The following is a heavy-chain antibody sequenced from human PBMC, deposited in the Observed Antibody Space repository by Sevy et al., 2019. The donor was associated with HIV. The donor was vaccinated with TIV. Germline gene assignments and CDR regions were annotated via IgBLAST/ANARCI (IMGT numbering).Heavy chain of an antibody. V-gene: IGHV4-4*07. J-gene: IGHJ4*02. CDR1: GGSVSAYY. Sequence: GSLRLSCTVSGGSVSAYYWDWIRQPAGKGLEWIGRIYHSGSTNYSPSLKSRLTMSIDTSKNQFSLNLRSVTAADTAVYYCARDPRSYFDSWGQGILVTVSS. CDR3: ARDPRSYFDS. CDR2: IYHSGST.